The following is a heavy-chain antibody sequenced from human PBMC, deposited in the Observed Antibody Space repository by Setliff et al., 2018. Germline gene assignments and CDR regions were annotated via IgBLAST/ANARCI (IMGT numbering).Heavy chain of an antibody. CDR1: GLRFSDAW. D-gene: IGHD2-2*01. Sequence: PGGSLRLSCAVSGLRFSDAWVSWVRQAPGKGLEWAGRIKSYGSGGTIDYAAPVEGRFTISRDTSKNMLYLQMNSLRAEDTALYYCANCRRSARCYDPDSWGQGTLVTVSS. CDR3: ANCRRSARCYDPDS. J-gene: IGHJ4*02. V-gene: IGHV3-15*01. CDR2: IKSYGSGGTI.